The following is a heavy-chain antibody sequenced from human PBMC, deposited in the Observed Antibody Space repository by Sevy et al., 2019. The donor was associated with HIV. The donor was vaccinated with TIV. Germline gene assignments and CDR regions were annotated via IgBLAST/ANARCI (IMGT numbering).Heavy chain of an antibody. Sequence: SETLSLTCTVSGGSISSYYWSWIRQPPGKGLGWIGYIYYSGSTNYNPSLKSRVTISVDTSKNQFSLKLSSVTAADTAVYYCARGRGGYSYGLDYWGQGTLVTVSS. J-gene: IGHJ4*02. D-gene: IGHD5-18*01. CDR3: ARGRGGYSYGLDY. V-gene: IGHV4-59*01. CDR2: IYYSGST. CDR1: GGSISSYY.